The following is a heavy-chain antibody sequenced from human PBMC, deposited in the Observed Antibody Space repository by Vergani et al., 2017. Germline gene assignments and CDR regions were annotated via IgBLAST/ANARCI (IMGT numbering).Heavy chain of an antibody. D-gene: IGHD3-10*01. V-gene: IGHV3-21*01. CDR1: GFTFSSYS. Sequence: EVQLVESGGGLVKRGGSLRLSCAASGFTFSSYSMNWVRQAPGKGLEWVSSISSSSSYIHYSDSLKGRFTISRDNAKSSLYLQMNSLRAEDTGVYYCAGDRYYLGSGSSPYFYYYGLDVWGQGTAVTVSS. J-gene: IGHJ6*02. CDR2: ISSSSSYI. CDR3: AGDRYYLGSGSSPYFYYYGLDV.